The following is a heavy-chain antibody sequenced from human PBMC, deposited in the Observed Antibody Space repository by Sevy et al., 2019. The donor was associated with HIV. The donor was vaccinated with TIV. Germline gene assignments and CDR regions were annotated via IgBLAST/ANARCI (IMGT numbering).Heavy chain of an antibody. Sequence: GGSLRLSCAASGFTVNSNYMTWVRQAPGKGLEGVSVIHSDDTTYHADTVKDRFNISRENFKNTLYLQMSILRAEDTAVYYCARGKSGYGYALNYWGQGTLVTVSS. J-gene: IGHJ4*02. CDR3: ARGKSGYGYALNY. V-gene: IGHV3-66*01. CDR2: IHSDDTT. CDR1: GFTVNSNY. D-gene: IGHD5-18*01.